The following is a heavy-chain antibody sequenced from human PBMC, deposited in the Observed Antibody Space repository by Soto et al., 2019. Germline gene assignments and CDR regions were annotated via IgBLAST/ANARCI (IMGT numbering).Heavy chain of an antibody. CDR3: ASMGQLVESDAFDI. J-gene: IGHJ3*02. D-gene: IGHD6-6*01. V-gene: IGHV1-8*01. Sequence: ASVKVSCKASGYTFTSYDINWVRQATGQGLEWMGWMNPNSGNTGYAQKFQGRVTMTRNTSISTAYMELSSLRSEDTAVYYCASMGQLVESDAFDIWGQGTMVTVSS. CDR1: GYTFTSYD. CDR2: MNPNSGNT.